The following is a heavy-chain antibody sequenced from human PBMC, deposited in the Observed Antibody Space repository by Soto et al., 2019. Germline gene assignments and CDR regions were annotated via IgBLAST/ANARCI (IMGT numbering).Heavy chain of an antibody. J-gene: IGHJ6*02. CDR1: GGSISSSSYY. CDR2: IYYSGST. D-gene: IGHD2-2*01. V-gene: IGHV4-39*01. Sequence: PSETLSLTCTVSGGSISSSSYYWGWIRQPPGKGLEWIGSIYYSGSTYYNPSLKSRVTISVDTSKTQFSLKLSSVTAADTAVYYCARLEGSGYCSSTSCRYYYYYGMDVWGQGTTVTVSS. CDR3: ARLEGSGYCSSTSCRYYYYYGMDV.